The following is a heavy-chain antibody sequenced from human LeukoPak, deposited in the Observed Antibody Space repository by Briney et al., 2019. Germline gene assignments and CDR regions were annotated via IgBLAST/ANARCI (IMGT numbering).Heavy chain of an antibody. CDR3: AKDDRWLQFCC. Sequence: GGTLRLSCAASGFTFSSHGMNWVRQAPGRGLEWVSGIIPSGHTTYYADSVRGRFTISRDNSRNTLYLQMNSLRAEDTAVYYCAKDDRWLQFCCWGQGTLVTVSA. D-gene: IGHD5-24*01. V-gene: IGHV3-23*01. CDR1: GFTFSSHG. CDR2: IIPSGHTT. J-gene: IGHJ4*02.